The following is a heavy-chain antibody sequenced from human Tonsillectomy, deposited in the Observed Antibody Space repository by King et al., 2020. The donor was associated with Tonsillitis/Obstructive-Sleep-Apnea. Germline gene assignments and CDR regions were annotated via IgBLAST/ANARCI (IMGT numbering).Heavy chain of an antibody. D-gene: IGHD3-10*01. CDR1: GFSLRSSGMC. V-gene: IGHV2-70*11. Sequence: VTLKESGPALVKPTQTLTLTCTFSGFSLRSSGMCVTWIRQPPGKALEWLARIDWDDDKYYNTSLRPRLTISKDTSKNQVVLTMTNMDPVDTATYYCARIFGSGGNPNYWGQGTLVTVSS. J-gene: IGHJ4*02. CDR3: ARIFGSGGNPNY. CDR2: IDWDDDK.